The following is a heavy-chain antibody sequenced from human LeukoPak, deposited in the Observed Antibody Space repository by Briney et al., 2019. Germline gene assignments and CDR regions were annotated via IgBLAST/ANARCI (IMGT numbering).Heavy chain of an antibody. CDR1: GGSFSGYY. CDR3: SRGSIFYDYVWGSYRYTGGGYFAC. Sequence: SGALSLTCAVGGGSFSGYYWSWIRQPPGKGGEGRGEINYSGSTNNNPTLKSRGTISVDTYKNNCSLKLNSRTAADTAVDYCSRGSIFYDYVWGSYRYTGGGYFACWGQGTLVTVSS. CDR2: INYSGST. V-gene: IGHV4-34*04. J-gene: IGHJ4*02. D-gene: IGHD3-16*02.